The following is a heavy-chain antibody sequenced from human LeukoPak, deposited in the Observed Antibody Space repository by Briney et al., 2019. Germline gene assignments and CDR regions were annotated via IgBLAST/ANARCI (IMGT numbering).Heavy chain of an antibody. J-gene: IGHJ6*03. CDR3: AVSTWVYYHMDV. CDR2: IYYSGST. Sequence: PSETLSLTCTVSGGSISSSSYYWGWIRQPPGKGLEWIGSIYYSGSTYYNPSLKSRVTISVDTSKNQFSLKLSSVTAADTAVYYCAVSTWVYYHMDVWGKGTTVTVSS. V-gene: IGHV4-39*01. D-gene: IGHD7-27*01. CDR1: GGSISSSSYY.